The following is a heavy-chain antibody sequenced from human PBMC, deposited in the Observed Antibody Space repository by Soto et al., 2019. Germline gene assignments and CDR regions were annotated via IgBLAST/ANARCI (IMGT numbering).Heavy chain of an antibody. D-gene: IGHD2-15*01. CDR1: GGSISSGDYY. CDR3: ARRLSGFDH. J-gene: IGHJ5*02. V-gene: IGHV4-30-4*01. Sequence: RSLTCTVSGGSISSGDYYWSWIRQPPGRGLEWIGYIYYSGSTYYKPSLKSRVTISVDTSKNQFSLKLSSVTAADTDVYYCARRLSGFDHWGQGTLVTVSS. CDR2: IYYSGST.